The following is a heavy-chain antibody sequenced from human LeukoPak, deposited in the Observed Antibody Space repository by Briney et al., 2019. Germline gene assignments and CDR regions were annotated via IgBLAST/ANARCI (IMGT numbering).Heavy chain of an antibody. CDR1: GGSIGSYY. D-gene: IGHD5-12*01. CDR2: ISYSGST. V-gene: IGHV4-59*01. J-gene: IGHJ5*02. Sequence: SETLSLMCTLSGGSIGSYYWSWIRQPPGKGLEWIGHISYSGSTNYNPSLKSRVTISVDTSKNQFSLKLSSVTAADTAVYYCARGGSGYALNWFDPWGQGSLVTVSS. CDR3: ARGGSGYALNWFDP.